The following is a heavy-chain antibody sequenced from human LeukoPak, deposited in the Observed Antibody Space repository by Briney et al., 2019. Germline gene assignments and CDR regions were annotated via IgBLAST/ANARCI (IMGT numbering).Heavy chain of an antibody. CDR3: ARAYGGNANSFYYYYMDV. V-gene: IGHV1-8*01. CDR2: MNPNSGNT. D-gene: IGHD4-23*01. J-gene: IGHJ6*03. Sequence: ASVKVSCKATGYTFTSYDINWVRQATGQGLEWMGWMNPNSGNTGYAQKFQGRVTTTRNTSISIAYMELTSLRSEDTAVYYCARAYGGNANSFYYYYMDVWGKGTTVTISS. CDR1: GYTFTSYD.